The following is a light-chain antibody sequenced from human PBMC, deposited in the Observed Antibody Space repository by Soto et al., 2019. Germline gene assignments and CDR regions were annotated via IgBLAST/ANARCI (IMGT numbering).Light chain of an antibody. Sequence: EIVMTQSPATPSVSPGERATLSCRASQSVRSNLAWYQQKPGQAPRLLIYGASTRATGSPARFSGSGAGTESTLTISSLQSEDFAVYYCQQYNNGPLTFGQGTKVDIK. J-gene: IGKJ1*01. CDR1: QSVRSN. CDR2: GAS. CDR3: QQYNNGPLT. V-gene: IGKV3-15*01.